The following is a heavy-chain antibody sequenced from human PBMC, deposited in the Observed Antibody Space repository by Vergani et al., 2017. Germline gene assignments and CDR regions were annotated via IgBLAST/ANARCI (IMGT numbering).Heavy chain of an antibody. J-gene: IGHJ3*02. CDR1: GYNFASYW. V-gene: IGHV5-51*01. CDR2: IYPVDSDT. Sequence: EVQLVQSGAEVKKPGESLKISCKGSGYNFASYWIVWVRQMPGKGLEWMGIIYPVDSDTRYSPSFKGQVTISADTSISTAYLQWSSLKASDTAMYYCARRWAIYASGTYYGAFDIWGQGTMVTVSS. D-gene: IGHD3-10*01. CDR3: ARRWAIYASGTYYGAFDI.